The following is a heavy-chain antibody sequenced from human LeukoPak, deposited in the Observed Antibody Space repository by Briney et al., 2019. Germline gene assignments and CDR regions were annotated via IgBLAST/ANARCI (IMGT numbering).Heavy chain of an antibody. V-gene: IGHV3-53*01. CDR2: IYSDGST. CDR3: ARELRERGVFDI. D-gene: IGHD1-26*01. CDR1: GFTVSSNY. J-gene: IGHJ3*02. Sequence: PGGSLRLSCAASGFTVSSNYMSWVRQAPGQGLEWVSEIYSDGSTYYAAPVKRRFSISRDNTKNTVYLQMHSLRTEDAAMYYCARELRERGVFDIWGQGTMVAVSS.